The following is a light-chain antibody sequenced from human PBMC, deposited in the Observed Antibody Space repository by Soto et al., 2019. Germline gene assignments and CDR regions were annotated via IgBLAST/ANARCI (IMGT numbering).Light chain of an antibody. CDR1: QSVSSS. CDR3: QQYDNWPT. V-gene: IGKV3-15*01. Sequence: EIVMTQSPATLSVSPGERATLSCRASQSVSSSLAWYQRKPGQAPRLLISGASTRATGVPARFIGSGSGTQFTLTINSLQSEDFAVYHCQQYDNWPTFGQGTRLEIK. CDR2: GAS. J-gene: IGKJ5*01.